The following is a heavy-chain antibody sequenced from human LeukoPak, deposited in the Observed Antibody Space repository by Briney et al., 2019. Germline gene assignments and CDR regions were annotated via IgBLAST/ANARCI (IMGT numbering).Heavy chain of an antibody. V-gene: IGHV4-31*03. CDR3: ARGADRAAAGTGY. Sequence: SETLSLTCTVSGGSISSGGYYWSWIRQHPGKGLEWIGYIYYSGSTYYNPSLKSRVTISVDTSKNQFSLKLSSVTAADTAVYYCARGADRAAAGTGYWGQGTLVTVSS. D-gene: IGHD6-13*01. J-gene: IGHJ4*02. CDR1: GGSISSGGYY. CDR2: IYYSGST.